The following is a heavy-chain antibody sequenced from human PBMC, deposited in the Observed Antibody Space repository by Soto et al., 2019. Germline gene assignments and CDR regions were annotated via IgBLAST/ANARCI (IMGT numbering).Heavy chain of an antibody. D-gene: IGHD3-22*01. CDR1: GYSFTSYW. J-gene: IGHJ4*02. Sequence: GESRKISCKGSGYSFTSYWIGWVRQMPGKGLEWMGIIYPGDSDTRYSPSFQGQVTISADKSISTAYLQWSSLKASDTAMYYCARPGYYYDSSGYYQDGLFDYWGQGTLVTVSS. V-gene: IGHV5-51*01. CDR3: ARPGYYYDSSGYYQDGLFDY. CDR2: IYPGDSDT.